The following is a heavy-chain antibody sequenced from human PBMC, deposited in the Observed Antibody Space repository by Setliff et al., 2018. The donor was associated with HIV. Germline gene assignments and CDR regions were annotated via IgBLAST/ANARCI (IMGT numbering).Heavy chain of an antibody. V-gene: IGHV4-39*01. D-gene: IGHD3-10*01. Sequence: PSETLSLTCTVSGGSISSSSYYWGWIRQPPGKGLEWIGSIYYSGSTYYNPSLKSRVTISVDTSKNQFSLKLSSVTAADTAVYYCARNTGSHRAFDIWGQGTMVTVSS. CDR2: IYYSGST. CDR1: GGSISSSSYY. CDR3: ARNTGSHRAFDI. J-gene: IGHJ3*02.